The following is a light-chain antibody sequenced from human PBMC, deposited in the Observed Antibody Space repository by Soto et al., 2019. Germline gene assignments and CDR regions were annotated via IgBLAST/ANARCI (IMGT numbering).Light chain of an antibody. V-gene: IGKV1-39*01. CDR2: AAS. J-gene: IGKJ5*01. Sequence: DIQMTQSPSSLSASVGDRVTITCRASQSISSYLNWYQQKPGKAPKLLIYAASSLQSGVPSRFNGSGSGTDFTLTISSLQPEDFATYYCQQSYSTPDFGQGTRLEIK. CDR3: QQSYSTPD. CDR1: QSISSY.